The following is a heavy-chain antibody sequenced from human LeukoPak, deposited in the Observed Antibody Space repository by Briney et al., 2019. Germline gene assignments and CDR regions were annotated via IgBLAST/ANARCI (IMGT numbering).Heavy chain of an antibody. D-gene: IGHD3-22*01. CDR2: ISGSGGST. V-gene: IGHV3-23*01. CDR3: GKDPFQHVNYYDSSGYYYPFAY. CDR1: GFTFSSYA. Sequence: GGSLRLSCAASGFTFSSYAMSWVRQAPGKGLEWVSAISGSGGSTYYADSVKGRFTISRDNSKNTLYLQMNSLRAEDTAVYYCGKDPFQHVNYYDSSGYYYPFAYWGQGTLVTVSS. J-gene: IGHJ4*02.